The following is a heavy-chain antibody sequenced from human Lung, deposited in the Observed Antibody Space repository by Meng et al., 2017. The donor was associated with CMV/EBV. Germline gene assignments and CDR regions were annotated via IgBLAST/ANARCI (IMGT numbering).Heavy chain of an antibody. Sequence: GESLKISCAASGFDVSKYSMNWVRQAPGKGPEWVASISSESSHTEDAESMKGQITISRDNAKNSLHMEMENQRVEDTGVYYCARGYHYYDSSGLLIWGPGTLVTVSS. CDR3: ARGYHYYDSSGLLI. J-gene: IGHJ4*02. V-gene: IGHV3-21*06. CDR2: ISSESSHT. D-gene: IGHD3-22*01. CDR1: GFDVSKYS.